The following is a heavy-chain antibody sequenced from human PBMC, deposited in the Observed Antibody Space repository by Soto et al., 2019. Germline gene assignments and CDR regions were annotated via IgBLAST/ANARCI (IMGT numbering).Heavy chain of an antibody. D-gene: IGHD3-22*01. Sequence: EVQLVESGGGLVQPGGSLRLSCAASGFTVSSNYMSWVRQAPGKGLEWVSVIYSGGSTYYADSVKGRFTISRDNSKNTPYLQMNSLRAEDTAVYYCARESYDSSGYPLGDYWGQGTLVTVSS. V-gene: IGHV3-66*01. CDR1: GFTVSSNY. CDR2: IYSGGST. J-gene: IGHJ4*02. CDR3: ARESYDSSGYPLGDY.